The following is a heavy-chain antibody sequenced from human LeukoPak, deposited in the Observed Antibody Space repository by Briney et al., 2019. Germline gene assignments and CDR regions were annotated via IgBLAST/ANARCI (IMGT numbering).Heavy chain of an antibody. J-gene: IGHJ3*02. CDR3: ARTWGAAAGDDAFDI. CDR2: IYYSGST. V-gene: IGHV4-31*03. D-gene: IGHD6-13*01. CDR1: GGSISSGGYY. Sequence: SETLSLTCTVSGGSISSGGYYWSWIRQHPGKGLEWIGYIYYSGSTYYNPSLKSRVTISVDTSKNQFSLKLSSVTAADTAVYYCARTWGAAAGDDAFDIWGQGTMVTVSS.